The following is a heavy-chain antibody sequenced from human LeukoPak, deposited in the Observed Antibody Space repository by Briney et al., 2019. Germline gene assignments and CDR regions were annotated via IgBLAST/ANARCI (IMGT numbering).Heavy chain of an antibody. J-gene: IGHJ4*02. CDR3: ASSPVWSGDPMGYFDY. Sequence: KPSETLSLTCTVSGGSISSSSYYWGWIRQPPGKGLEWIGSIYYSGSTNYNPSLKSRVTMSVDTSKDQFSLKLSSVTAADTAVYYCASSPVWSGDPMGYFDYWGQGTLVTVSS. CDR1: GGSISSSSYY. CDR2: IYYSGST. V-gene: IGHV4-39*07. D-gene: IGHD3-10*01.